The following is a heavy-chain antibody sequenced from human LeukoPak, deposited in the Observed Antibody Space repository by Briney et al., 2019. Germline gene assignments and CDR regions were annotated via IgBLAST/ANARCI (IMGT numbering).Heavy chain of an antibody. V-gene: IGHV1-18*01. CDR1: RYTFTNYA. CDR2: VSAYSGNT. J-gene: IGHJ5*02. CDR3: AREGRLMSDTTVHP. D-gene: IGHD2/OR15-2a*01. Sequence: ASVKVSCKSSRYTFTNYAVSWLRQAPGQTRKWMGRVSAYSGNTNYAQNFHDRLTMTTDTSTSTAYMELRSLTSEDTAVYYCAREGRLMSDTTVHPWGQGTLVTVSP.